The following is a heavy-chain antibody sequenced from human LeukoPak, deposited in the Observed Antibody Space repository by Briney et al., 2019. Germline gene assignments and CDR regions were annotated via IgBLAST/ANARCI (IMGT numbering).Heavy chain of an antibody. D-gene: IGHD1-26*01. CDR3: ARSSVGARRRIDC. CDR1: GYTFTSYD. J-gene: IGHJ4*02. V-gene: IGHV1-8*01. Sequence: ASVKVSCKASGYTFTSYDINWVRQATGQGLEWMGWMNPNSGNTGYAQKFQGRVTMTRSTSINTAYLELNSLTSEDTAVYYCARSSVGARRRIDCWAQGTLVTVSS. CDR2: MNPNSGNT.